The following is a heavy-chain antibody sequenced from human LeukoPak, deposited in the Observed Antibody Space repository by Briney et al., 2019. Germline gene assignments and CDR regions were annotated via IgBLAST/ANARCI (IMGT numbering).Heavy chain of an antibody. CDR1: GGSISSYY. J-gene: IGHJ6*02. CDR3: ARGLAAYSYGYYYYGMDV. CDR2: IYYSGST. D-gene: IGHD5-18*01. V-gene: IGHV4-59*01. Sequence: SETLSLTCTVSGGSISSYYWSWIRQPPGKGLEWIGHIYYSGSTDYNPSLKSRVTISVDTSKNQFSLKLSSVTAADTAVYYCARGLAAYSYGYYYYGMDVWGQGTTVTVSS.